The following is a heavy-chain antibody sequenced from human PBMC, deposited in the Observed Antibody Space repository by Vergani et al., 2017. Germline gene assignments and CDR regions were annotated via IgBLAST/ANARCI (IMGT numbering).Heavy chain of an antibody. D-gene: IGHD3-10*01. Sequence: QVQLHESGPGLVKPSQTLSLTCTVSGGYITSGSFYWSWLRQPAGKGLEWIGRIHSSGTTNYNPSLKSRVTLSVDTSKNQLSLRLNFVTAADTAVYYCARDSWTSERTGVYWFDSWGQGTLVSVSS. CDR1: GGYITSGSFY. CDR2: IHSSGTT. J-gene: IGHJ5*01. CDR3: ARDSWTSERTGVYWFDS. V-gene: IGHV4-61*02.